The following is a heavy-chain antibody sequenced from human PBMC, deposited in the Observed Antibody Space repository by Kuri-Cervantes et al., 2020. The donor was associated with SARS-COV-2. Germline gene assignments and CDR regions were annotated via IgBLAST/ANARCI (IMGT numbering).Heavy chain of an antibody. Sequence: GESLKISCAASGFTFTLFNLNWVRQAPGKGLEWLAHIDSGSASIYYADSVRGRFTISRANSKNMLYLEMKSLRVEDTAVYYCAKDRDNTGRPYFFEDWGQGTLVTVSS. J-gene: IGHJ4*02. CDR1: GFTFTLFN. CDR2: IDSGSASI. CDR3: AKDRDNTGRPYFFED. D-gene: IGHD2-21*01. V-gene: IGHV3-48*01.